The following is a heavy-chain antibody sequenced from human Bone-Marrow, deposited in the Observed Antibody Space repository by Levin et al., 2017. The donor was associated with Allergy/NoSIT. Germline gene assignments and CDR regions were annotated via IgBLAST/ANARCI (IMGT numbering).Heavy chain of an antibody. CDR2: FDPEDGET. J-gene: IGHJ6*02. CDR3: ATRKGATPDYSLVFKFAMDV. Sequence: ASVKVSCKVSGDSLTELPMHWVRQAPGKGLEWMGSFDPEDGETIFAQKFQGRVTMTEDTSTDTAYMEMSSLRSEDTDVYYCATRKGATPDYSLVFKFAMDVWGQGTTVTVSS. CDR1: GDSLTELP. V-gene: IGHV1-24*01. D-gene: IGHD1-26*01.